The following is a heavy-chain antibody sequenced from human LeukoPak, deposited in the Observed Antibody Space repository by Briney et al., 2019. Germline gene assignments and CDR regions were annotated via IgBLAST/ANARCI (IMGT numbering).Heavy chain of an antibody. CDR2: IYYSGST. Sequence: SETLSLTCTVSGGSISSYYWSWIRQPPGKGLEWIGYIYYSGSTNYNPSLKSRVTISVDTSKNQFSLKLSSVTAADAAVYYCARMVGWFDPWGQGTLVTVSS. J-gene: IGHJ5*02. V-gene: IGHV4-59*01. CDR1: GGSISSYY. D-gene: IGHD3-10*01. CDR3: ARMVGWFDP.